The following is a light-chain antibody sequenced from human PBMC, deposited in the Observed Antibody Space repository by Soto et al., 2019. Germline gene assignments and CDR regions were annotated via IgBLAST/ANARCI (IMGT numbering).Light chain of an antibody. CDR2: RVS. CDR3: MQGTHWPMYT. V-gene: IGKV2-30*02. J-gene: IGKJ2*01. Sequence: DVVLTQSPLSLPVSLGQPASISCRSSRSLVHSDGKTYLNWFQGRPGQSPRRLIYRVSNRDSGVPDRFSGSGSGTDFTMEISRVEAEDVGVYYCMQGTHWPMYTFGQGTNLEIK. CDR1: RSLVHSDGKTY.